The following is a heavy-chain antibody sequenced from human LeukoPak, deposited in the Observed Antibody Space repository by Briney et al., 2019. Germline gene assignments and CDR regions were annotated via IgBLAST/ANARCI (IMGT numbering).Heavy chain of an antibody. V-gene: IGHV4-38-2*02. CDR1: GYSISSGYY. D-gene: IGHD3-10*01. CDR2: IYHSGST. CDR3: ASQPVLLWFGESIPFDY. Sequence: SETLSLTCTVSGYSISSGYYWGWIRQPPGKGLEWIGSIYHSGSTYYNPSLKSRVTISVDTSKNQFSLKLSSVTAADTAVYYCASQPVLLWFGESIPFDYWGQGTLVTVSS. J-gene: IGHJ4*02.